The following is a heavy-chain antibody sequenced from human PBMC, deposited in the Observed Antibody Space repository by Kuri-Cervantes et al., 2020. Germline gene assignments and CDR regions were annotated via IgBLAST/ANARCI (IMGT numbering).Heavy chain of an antibody. CDR3: ASEAGRQWLAIYYYYYYGMDV. CDR2: MNPNSGNT. CDR1: GYTFTSYD. V-gene: IGHV1-8*01. D-gene: IGHD6-19*01. J-gene: IGHJ6*02. Sequence: ASVKVSCKASGYTFTSYDINWVRQATGQGLEWMGWMNPNSGNTGYAQKFQGRVTMTRNTSISTAYMELSSLRSEDTAVYCCASEAGRQWLAIYYYYYYGMDVWGQGTTVTVSS.